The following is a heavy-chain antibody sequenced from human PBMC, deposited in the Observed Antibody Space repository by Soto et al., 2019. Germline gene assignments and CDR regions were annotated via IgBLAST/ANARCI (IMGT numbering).Heavy chain of an antibody. Sequence: QVQLVQSGAEVMKPGASVKVSCKASGYTFTSYYMHWVRQAPGQGLECMGIRNPSGGSTSYAQKFQGRVTMTRDTSTSTVYMELSSLRSEDTAVYYCAVVLLWVGESQPFDYWGQGTLVTVSS. CDR2: RNPSGGST. CDR3: AVVLLWVGESQPFDY. D-gene: IGHD3-10*01. V-gene: IGHV1-46*01. CDR1: GYTFTSYY. J-gene: IGHJ4*02.